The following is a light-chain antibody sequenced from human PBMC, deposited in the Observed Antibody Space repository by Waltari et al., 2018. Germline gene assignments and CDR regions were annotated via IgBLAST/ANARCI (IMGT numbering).Light chain of an antibody. CDR2: GSS. J-gene: IGKJ4*01. CDR3: HQSGGSGRA. CDR1: QSVDNWY. V-gene: IGKV3-20*01. Sequence: ENVLTKSPGTLSLSPGERATLSCRASQSVDNWYLAWYQLKPGQAPRLLISGSSSRATGVPDRFSGSGSGTDFTLTISRLEPEDFAVYYCHQSGGSGRAFGGGTKVEIK.